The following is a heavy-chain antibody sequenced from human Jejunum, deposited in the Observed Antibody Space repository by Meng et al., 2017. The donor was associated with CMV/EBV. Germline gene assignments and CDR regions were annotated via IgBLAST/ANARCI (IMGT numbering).Heavy chain of an antibody. Sequence: QVLLQESGPGLVKSSETLSLTCFVSAGPSSGYYWSWSRQPAGKGLEWIGRIYTSGSTHYNPSLKSRLTMSVDLAKNQISLKLSSVTAADTAVYYCARESGSYYWFDPWGQGTLVTVSS. CDR2: IYTSGST. CDR3: ARESGSYYWFDP. D-gene: IGHD1-26*01. CDR1: AGPSSGYY. J-gene: IGHJ5*02. V-gene: IGHV4-4*07.